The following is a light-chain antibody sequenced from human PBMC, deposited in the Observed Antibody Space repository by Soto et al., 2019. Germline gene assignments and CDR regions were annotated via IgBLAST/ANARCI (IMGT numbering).Light chain of an antibody. CDR1: QSVGSW. Sequence: DIQMTQSPSTLSASVGDRVTITCRASQSVGSWLAWHQQKPGKAPKVLIYKASSLESGVPSRFSGSGSGTAFTLTISSLQPDDFATYYCQQYVSYPLTFGGGTKVEIK. CDR3: QQYVSYPLT. J-gene: IGKJ4*01. V-gene: IGKV1-5*03. CDR2: KAS.